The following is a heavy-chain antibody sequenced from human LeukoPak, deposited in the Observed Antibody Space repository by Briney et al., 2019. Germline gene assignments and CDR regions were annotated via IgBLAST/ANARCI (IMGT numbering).Heavy chain of an antibody. D-gene: IGHD6-6*01. CDR3: AREYSSSSGRAFDI. J-gene: IGHJ3*02. V-gene: IGHV3-48*01. CDR1: GFTFSSYT. Sequence: PGGSLRLSCAASGFTFSSYTMNLVRQAPGKGLEWVSYISSSTSTIYYADSVKGRFTISRDNAKNSLYLQMNNLRAEDTAVYHCAREYSSSSGRAFDIWGQGTMVTVSS. CDR2: ISSSTSTI.